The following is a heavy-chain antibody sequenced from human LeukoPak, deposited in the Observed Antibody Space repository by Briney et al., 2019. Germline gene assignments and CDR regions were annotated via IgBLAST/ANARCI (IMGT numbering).Heavy chain of an antibody. J-gene: IGHJ3*02. V-gene: IGHV4-4*09. CDR3: ARQSDYYDSSGYRRDAFDI. CDR2: IYTSGST. CDR1: GGSISSYY. D-gene: IGHD3-22*01. Sequence: SETLSLTCTVSGGSISSYYWSWIRQPPGKGLEWIGYIYTSGSTNYNPSLKSRVTISVDTSKNQFSLKLSSVTAADTAVYYCARQSDYYDSSGYRRDAFDIWGQGTMVTASS.